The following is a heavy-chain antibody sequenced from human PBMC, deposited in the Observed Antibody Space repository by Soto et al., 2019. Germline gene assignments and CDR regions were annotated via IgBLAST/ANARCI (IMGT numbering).Heavy chain of an antibody. D-gene: IGHD3-3*01. V-gene: IGHV3-23*01. CDR3: AKYGGYDFWSGHYTSFDY. Sequence: EVQLLESGGGLVQPGGSLRLSCAASGFTFSSYAMSWVRQAPGKGLEWVSAISGSGGSTYYADSVKGRFTISRDNSKNTLYLQMNSLRAEDTAVYYCAKYGGYDFWSGHYTSFDYWGQGTLVTVSS. J-gene: IGHJ4*02. CDR2: ISGSGGST. CDR1: GFTFSSYA.